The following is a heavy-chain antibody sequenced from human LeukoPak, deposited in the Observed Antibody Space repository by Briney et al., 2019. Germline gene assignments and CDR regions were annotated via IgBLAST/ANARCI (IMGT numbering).Heavy chain of an antibody. D-gene: IGHD3-3*01. V-gene: IGHV3-23*01. CDR3: AKGGFLEWLLYPSDAFDI. CDR2: ISGSGGST. J-gene: IGHJ3*02. CDR1: GFTFSSYA. Sequence: QPGGSLRLSCAASGFTFSSYAMSWVRQAPGKGLEWVSAISGSGGSTYYADSVKGRFTISRDNSKNTPYLQMNSLRAEGTAVYYCAKGGFLEWLLYPSDAFDIWGQGTMVTVSS.